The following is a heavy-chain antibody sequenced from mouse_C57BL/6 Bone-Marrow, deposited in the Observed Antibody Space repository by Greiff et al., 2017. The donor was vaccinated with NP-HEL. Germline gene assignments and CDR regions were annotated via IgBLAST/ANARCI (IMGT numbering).Heavy chain of an antibody. V-gene: IGHV5-6*01. CDR3: ARQTGKKGYAMDY. J-gene: IGHJ4*01. CDR1: GFTFSSYG. D-gene: IGHD4-1*01. Sequence: EVKLVESGGDLVKPGGSLKLSCAASGFTFSSYGMSWVRQTPDKRLEWVATISSGGSYTYYPDSVKGRFTISRDNAKNTLYLQMSSLKSEDTAMDYCARQTGKKGYAMDYWGQGTSVTVSS. CDR2: ISSGGSYT.